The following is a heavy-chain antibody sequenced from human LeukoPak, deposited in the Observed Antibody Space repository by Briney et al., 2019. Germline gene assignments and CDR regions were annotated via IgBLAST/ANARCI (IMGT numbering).Heavy chain of an antibody. CDR3: AKDGDGGSYYLLFDY. V-gene: IGHV3-23*01. D-gene: IGHD1-26*01. CDR2: FSGSGGNT. J-gene: IGHJ4*02. CDR1: DFTFSCYA. Sequence: GAFMSLSNAAADFTFSCYAMSCVRKPPGKGLELVAVFSGSGGNTYYADSVKGRFTISRDNSKSTLFLQMNSLRDEDTAVYYCAKDGDGGSYYLLFDYWGEGALVSVSS.